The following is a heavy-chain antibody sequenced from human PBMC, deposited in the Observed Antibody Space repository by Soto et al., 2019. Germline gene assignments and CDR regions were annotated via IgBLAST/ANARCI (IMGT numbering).Heavy chain of an antibody. D-gene: IGHD3-10*01. CDR1: GGSIITRSYY. CDR2: IHYSGST. V-gene: IGHV4-39*01. J-gene: IGHJ5*02. CDR3: ARHSYYYGSTYGCWLDP. Sequence: SETLSLTCIVSGGSIITRSYYWGWIRQHPGKGLEWIGSIHYSGSTYYNPSLKSRVTISADTSKNQFSLKLRSVTAADTAVYYCARHSYYYGSTYGCWLDPWGQRTLVTVSS.